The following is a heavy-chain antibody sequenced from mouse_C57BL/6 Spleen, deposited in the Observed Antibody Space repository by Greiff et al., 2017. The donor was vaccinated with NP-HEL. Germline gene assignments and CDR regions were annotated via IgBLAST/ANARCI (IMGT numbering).Heavy chain of an antibody. J-gene: IGHJ3*01. Sequence: EVQLQQSGPELVKPGASVKISCKASGYKFTDYYMNWVKQSHGQSLEWIGDINPNNGGTSYTPKFKGKATLTVDKSSSTAYMELRSLTSEDSAVYYCARGDYGNPFAYWGQGTLVTVSA. D-gene: IGHD2-1*01. CDR2: INPNNGGT. CDR3: ARGDYGNPFAY. V-gene: IGHV1-26*01. CDR1: GYKFTDYY.